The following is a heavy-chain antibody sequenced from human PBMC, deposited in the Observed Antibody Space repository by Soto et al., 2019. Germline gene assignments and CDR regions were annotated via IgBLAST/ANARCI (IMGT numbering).Heavy chain of an antibody. V-gene: IGHV4-34*01. Sequence: LSLTCAVYCGSFSSYHWSWIRQTPGKGLEWIGEINHLTTTNYNPSLKSRVIISLDTPKNQFSLKLSSVTAADTAVYYCARGYDTALAPIFWGQGILVTVSS. CDR1: CGSFSSYH. CDR3: ARGYDTALAPIF. D-gene: IGHD5-18*01. CDR2: INHLTTT. J-gene: IGHJ4*02.